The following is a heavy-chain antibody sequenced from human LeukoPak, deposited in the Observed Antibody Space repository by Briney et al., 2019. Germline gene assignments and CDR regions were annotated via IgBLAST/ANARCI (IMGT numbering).Heavy chain of an antibody. Sequence: ASVKVSCKASGYTFTSYYVHWVRQAPGLGLEWMGIINPSAGSTGYAQKFQGRVTMTRDTSTSTVYMELSSLRSEDTAVYYCAREGGYSGYDSSWFDPWGQGTLVTVSS. D-gene: IGHD5-12*01. CDR3: AREGGYSGYDSSWFDP. J-gene: IGHJ5*02. CDR2: INPSAGST. CDR1: GYTFTSYY. V-gene: IGHV1-46*01.